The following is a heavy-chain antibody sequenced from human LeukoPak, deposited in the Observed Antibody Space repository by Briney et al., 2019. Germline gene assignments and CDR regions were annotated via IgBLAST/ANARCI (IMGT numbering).Heavy chain of an antibody. D-gene: IGHD6-13*01. CDR3: ARGGIAAAGWTNWFDP. CDR1: GFTFSSYG. CDR2: IWYDGSNK. J-gene: IGHJ5*02. V-gene: IGHV3-33*01. Sequence: GGSLRLSCAASGFTFSSYGMHWVRQAPGKGLEGVAVIWYDGSNKYYADSVKGRFTISRDNSKNTLYLQMNSLRAEDTAVYYCARGGIAAAGWTNWFDPWGQGTLVTVSS.